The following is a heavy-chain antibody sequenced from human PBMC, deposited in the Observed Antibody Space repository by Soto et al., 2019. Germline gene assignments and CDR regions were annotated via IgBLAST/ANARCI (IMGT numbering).Heavy chain of an antibody. CDR2: IKQDGSEK. J-gene: IGHJ6*03. V-gene: IGHV3-7*01. Sequence: GGSLRLSCAASGFTFSSYWMSWVRQAPGKGLEWVANIKQDGSEKYYVDSVKGRFTISRDNAKNSLYLQMNSLRAEDTAVYYCARGGPHYYYYMDVWGKGTTVTVSS. D-gene: IGHD2-15*01. CDR3: ARGGPHYYYYMDV. CDR1: GFTFSSYW.